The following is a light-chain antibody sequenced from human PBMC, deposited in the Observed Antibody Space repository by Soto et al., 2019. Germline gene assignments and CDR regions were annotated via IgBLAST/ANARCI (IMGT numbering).Light chain of an antibody. CDR3: SSYAGVTTVV. Sequence: QSALTQPASVSGSPGQSITISCTGASSDVGGYNYVSWYQQHPGKAPKLMIYDVTNRPSGVSVRFSGSKSGNTASLTISWRQPEDEAHYYCSSYAGVTTVVFGGGTKLTGL. J-gene: IGLJ3*02. V-gene: IGLV2-14*01. CDR2: DVT. CDR1: SSDVGGYNY.